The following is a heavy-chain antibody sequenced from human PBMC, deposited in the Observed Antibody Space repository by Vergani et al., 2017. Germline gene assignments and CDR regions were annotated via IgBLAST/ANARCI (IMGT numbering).Heavy chain of an antibody. Sequence: QVQLQESGPGLVKPSQTLSLTCTVSGGSISSGSYYWSWIRQPAGKGLEWIGRIYTSGSTNYNPSLKSRVTISVDTSKNQFSLKLSSVTAADTAVYYCARDMGYSGSYRTPWYFDLWGRGTLVTVSS. V-gene: IGHV4-61*02. CDR2: IYTSGST. CDR1: GGSISSGSYY. D-gene: IGHD1-26*01. CDR3: ARDMGYSGSYRTPWYFDL. J-gene: IGHJ2*01.